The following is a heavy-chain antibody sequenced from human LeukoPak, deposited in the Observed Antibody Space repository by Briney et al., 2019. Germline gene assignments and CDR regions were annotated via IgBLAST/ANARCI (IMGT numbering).Heavy chain of an antibody. J-gene: IGHJ4*02. V-gene: IGHV1-46*01. CDR2: INPSGGST. CDR1: GYTFTSYY. CDR3: ARDQLWFGEFHTFDY. D-gene: IGHD3-10*01. Sequence: GASVKVSCKASGYTFTSYYMHWVRQAPGQGLEWMGIINPSGGSTSYAQKFQGRVTMTRDTSTSTVYMELSSLRSEDTAVYYCARDQLWFGEFHTFDYWGQGTLVTVSS.